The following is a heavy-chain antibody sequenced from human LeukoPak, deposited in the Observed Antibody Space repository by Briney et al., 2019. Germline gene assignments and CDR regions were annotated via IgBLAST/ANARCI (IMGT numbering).Heavy chain of an antibody. V-gene: IGHV1-69*04. CDR3: ARDHSSWYYFDY. CDR1: GGTFSSYT. D-gene: IGHD6-13*01. CDR2: IIPILGIA. Sequence: SVKVSCKASGGTFSSYTISWVRQAPGQGLEWMGRIIPILGIANYARKFQGRVTITADKSTSTAYMELSSLRSEDTAVYYCARDHSSWYYFDYWGQGTLVTVSS. J-gene: IGHJ4*02.